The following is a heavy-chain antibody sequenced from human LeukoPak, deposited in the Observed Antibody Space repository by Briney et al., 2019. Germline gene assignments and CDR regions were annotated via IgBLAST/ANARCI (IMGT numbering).Heavy chain of an antibody. CDR2: ISSSSSYI. CDR1: GFTFSSYS. D-gene: IGHD3-22*01. V-gene: IGHV3-21*01. J-gene: IGHJ4*02. CDR3: ARDDSSGHMDY. Sequence: GGSLRLPCAASGFTFSSYSMNWVRQAPGKGLEWVSSISSSSSYIYYADSVKGRFTISRDNAKNSLYLQMNSLRAEDTAVYYCARDDSSGHMDYWGQGTLVTVSS.